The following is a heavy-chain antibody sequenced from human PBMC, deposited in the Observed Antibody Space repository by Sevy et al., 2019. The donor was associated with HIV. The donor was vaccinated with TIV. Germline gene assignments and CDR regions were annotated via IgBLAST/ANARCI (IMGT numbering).Heavy chain of an antibody. D-gene: IGHD2-2*01. V-gene: IGHV7-4-1*02. Sequence: ASVKVSGKASGYTFTSYVMNWVRQAPGQGLEWMGCINTNTGNPTYARGCTGRFVFSLDTSVSTAYLQISSLKAEDTAVYYCARGECSSSSCYYYYGMDVWGQGATVTVSS. J-gene: IGHJ6*02. CDR3: ARGECSSSSCYYYYGMDV. CDR2: INTNTGNP. CDR1: GYTFTSYV.